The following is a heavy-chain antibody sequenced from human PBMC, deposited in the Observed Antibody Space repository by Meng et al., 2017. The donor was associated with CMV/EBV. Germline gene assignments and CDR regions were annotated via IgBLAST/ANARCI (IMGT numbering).Heavy chain of an antibody. CDR2: INSDGSST. CDR3: ASPRGNSSGWNYYYGMDV. Sequence: GGSLRLSCAASGFTFSSYWMHWVRQAPGKGLVWVSRINSDGSSTSYADSVKGRFTISRDNAKNTLYLQMNSLRAEDTAVYYCASPRGNSSGWNYYYGMDVWGQGTTVTVSS. CDR1: GFTFSSYW. J-gene: IGHJ6*02. D-gene: IGHD6-19*01. V-gene: IGHV3-74*01.